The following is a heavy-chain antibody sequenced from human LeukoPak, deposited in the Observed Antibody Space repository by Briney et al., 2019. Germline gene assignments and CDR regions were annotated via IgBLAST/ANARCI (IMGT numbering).Heavy chain of an antibody. CDR2: FDPEDGET. Sequence: ASVKVSCMVSGYTLTELSMHWVRQAPGKGLEWMGDFDPEDGETIYPQQCRGRVTLTEETSTATAYMKRTSLRFEDTAVYYCATQRNSGSYLFDPWGQGTLVTVSS. CDR1: GYTLTELS. V-gene: IGHV1-24*01. J-gene: IGHJ5*02. CDR3: ATQRNSGSYLFDP. D-gene: IGHD1-26*01.